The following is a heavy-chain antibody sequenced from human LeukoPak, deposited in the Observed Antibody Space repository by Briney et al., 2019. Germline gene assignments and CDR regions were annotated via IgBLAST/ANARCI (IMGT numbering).Heavy chain of an antibody. CDR1: GFTFNNYG. Sequence: PGGSLRLSCAASGFTFNNYGMHWVRQAPGKGLEWVALISYDGSYKYYTESVKGRFTISRDNAKNSLYLQMNSLRAEDTAVYYCARAKRNGFDIWGQGTMVTVSS. CDR2: ISYDGSYK. V-gene: IGHV3-30*03. CDR3: ARAKRNGFDI. J-gene: IGHJ3*02.